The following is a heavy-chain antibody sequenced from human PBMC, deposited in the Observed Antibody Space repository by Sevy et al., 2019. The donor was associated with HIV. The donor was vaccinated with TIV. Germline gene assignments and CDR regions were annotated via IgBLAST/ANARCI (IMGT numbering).Heavy chain of an antibody. CDR3: ARDGRGISAFDI. D-gene: IGHD3-3*02. CDR1: EFTFSSHA. Sequence: GGSLRLSCAASEFTFSSHAVSWVRQAPGKGLEWVSAISGNGENTHYADSVRGRFTISRYNFKNTLYLHMITLRAEDTALYYCARDGRGISAFDIWGQGTMVTVSS. CDR2: ISGNGENT. J-gene: IGHJ3*02. V-gene: IGHV3-23*01.